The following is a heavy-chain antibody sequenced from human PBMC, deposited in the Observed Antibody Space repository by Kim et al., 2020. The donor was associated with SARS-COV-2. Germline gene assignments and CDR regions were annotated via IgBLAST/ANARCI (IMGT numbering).Heavy chain of an antibody. J-gene: IGHJ4*02. CDR2: INEDGSET. D-gene: IGHD1-1*01. CDR3: ARDRRYSLDY. V-gene: IGHV3-7*01. Sequence: GGSLRLSCAAPGFTFTNNWMSWVRQAPGKGLEWVAKINEDGSETYYVNSVEGRFTISRDNAKNSLYLQMDSLRVDDTAIYYCARDRRYSLDYWGQGTRVTVSS. CDR1: GFTFTNNW.